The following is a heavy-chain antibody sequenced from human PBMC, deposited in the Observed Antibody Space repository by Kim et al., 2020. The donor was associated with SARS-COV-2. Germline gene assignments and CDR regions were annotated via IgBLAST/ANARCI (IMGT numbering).Heavy chain of an antibody. V-gene: IGHV3-7*01. CDR2: IKQDGSEK. CDR1: GFTFSDYW. CDR3: AGGTFSGYEYDFDY. J-gene: IGHJ4*02. Sequence: GGSLRLSCAASGFTFSDYWMSWVRQAPGKGLEWVANIKQDGSEKYYVDSVKGRFTISRDNAKNSLYLKMNSMRAEDKAVYYCAGGTFSGYEYDFDYWGQGTLVTVSS. D-gene: IGHD5-12*01.